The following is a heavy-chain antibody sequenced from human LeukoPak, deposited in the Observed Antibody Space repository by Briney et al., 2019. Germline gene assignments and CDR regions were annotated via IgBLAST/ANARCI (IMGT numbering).Heavy chain of an antibody. D-gene: IGHD6-19*01. CDR2: ISSSGGSS. V-gene: IGHV3-23*01. CDR3: ERVGKAVGGYRHFDY. J-gene: IGHJ4*02. CDR1: GFTFSSYA. Sequence: PGGSLRLSCAASGFTFSSYAMSWGRQAPGKGLEWVSAISSSGGSSYYAGSVKGRFTISRDNSKNTLYLQMNSLRAEDTAVYYCERVGKAVGGYRHFDYWGQGTLVTVSS.